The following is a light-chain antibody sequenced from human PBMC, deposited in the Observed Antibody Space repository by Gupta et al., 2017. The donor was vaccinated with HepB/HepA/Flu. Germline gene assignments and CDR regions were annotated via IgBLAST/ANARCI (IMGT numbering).Light chain of an antibody. J-gene: IGKJ4*01. V-gene: IGKV4-1*01. Sequence: DIVMTQSPDSLAVSLGERATINCKSSQSVLHSSNNKNYLAWYQQKPGQPPKLLIYWASTRESGVPDRFSGSGSGTEFTLTISSLQAEDVAVYYGQQCYSTPLTFGGGTKVEIK. CDR2: WAS. CDR1: QSVLHSSNNKNY. CDR3: QQCYSTPLT.